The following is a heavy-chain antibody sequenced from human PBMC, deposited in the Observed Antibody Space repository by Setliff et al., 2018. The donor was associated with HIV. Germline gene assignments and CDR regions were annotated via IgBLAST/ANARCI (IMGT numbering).Heavy chain of an antibody. CDR1: GYTFTSYD. Sequence: ASVKVSCKASGYTFTSYDINWVRQATGQGLEWMGWMNPNSGNTGYAQKFQGRVTMTRNTSISTAYMELSSLRSEDTAVYYCARARDIAVAGYFDYWGQGTLVTVSS. D-gene: IGHD6-19*01. V-gene: IGHV1-8*02. CDR2: MNPNSGNT. J-gene: IGHJ4*02. CDR3: ARARDIAVAGYFDY.